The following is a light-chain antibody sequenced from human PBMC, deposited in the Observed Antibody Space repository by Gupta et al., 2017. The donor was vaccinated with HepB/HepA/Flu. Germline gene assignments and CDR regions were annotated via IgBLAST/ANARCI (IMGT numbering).Light chain of an antibody. J-gene: IGLJ2*01. V-gene: IGLV3-21*02. CDR2: DDT. CDR1: NIGDKS. CDR3: QVWDSGDDRVV. Sequence: SYVLTQPPSLSVAPGQTATMTCEGSNIGDKSVHWSQQRPGQAPVLVVYDDTDRPSGIPERFAGSNSGKAATLTISRVEAGDEADYYCQVWDSGDDRVVFGGGTKLTV.